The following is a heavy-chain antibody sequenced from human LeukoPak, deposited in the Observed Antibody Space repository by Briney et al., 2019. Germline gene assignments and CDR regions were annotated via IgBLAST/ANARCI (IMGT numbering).Heavy chain of an antibody. D-gene: IGHD6-13*01. CDR2: INWNGGST. CDR3: ARVGYSSSWYGGSAFDI. Sequence: GGSLRLSCAASGFTFDDYGMSWVRQAPGKGLEWVSGINWNGGSTGYADSVKGRFTISRDNAKNSLYLQMNSLRAEDTALYYCARVGYSSSWYGGSAFDIWAKGQWSPSLQ. V-gene: IGHV3-20*04. J-gene: IGHJ3*02. CDR1: GFTFDDYG.